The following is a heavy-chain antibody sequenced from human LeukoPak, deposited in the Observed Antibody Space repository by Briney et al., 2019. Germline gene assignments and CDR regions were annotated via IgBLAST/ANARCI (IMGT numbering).Heavy chain of an antibody. Sequence: GGSLRLSCAASGFTFATYGMSWVRQAPGKGLEYVSAISSNGGSTYYANSVKGRFTISRDNSKNTLYLQMGSLRAEDMAVYYCARAPIRALDYWGQGTLVTVSS. V-gene: IGHV3-64*01. CDR3: ARAPIRALDY. J-gene: IGHJ4*02. CDR1: GFTFATYG. CDR2: ISSNGGST.